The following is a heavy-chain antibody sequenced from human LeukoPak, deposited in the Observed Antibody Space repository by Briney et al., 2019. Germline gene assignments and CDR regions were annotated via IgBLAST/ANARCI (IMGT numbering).Heavy chain of an antibody. V-gene: IGHV3-74*01. D-gene: IGHD5-18*01. J-gene: IGHJ4*02. CDR2: INSDGSSK. CDR3: ARAVDTAMVIGYYFDY. Sequence: GGSLRLSCAASGFTFSSYWMHWVRQAPGKGLVWVSRINSDGSSKHYADSVKGRFTISTDNAKNTLYLQMNSLRAEDTAVYYCARAVDTAMVIGYYFDYWGQGTLVTVSS. CDR1: GFTFSSYW.